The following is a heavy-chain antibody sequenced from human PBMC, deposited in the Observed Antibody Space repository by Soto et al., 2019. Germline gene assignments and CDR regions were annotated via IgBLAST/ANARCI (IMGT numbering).Heavy chain of an antibody. Sequence: QVQLQQCGAGLFKPSETLSLTCAVYGGSFSGYYWSWIRQPPGKGLEWIGEINHSGSTNYNPSLKRLVTISVETSKNQFSLKLSAVTAADTAVYYCARGRRGGDFWSVTSRGGTGFDYWDQGTMVTVSS. CDR2: INHSGST. CDR1: GGSFSGYY. CDR3: ARGRRGGDFWSVTSRGGTGFDY. J-gene: IGHJ4*02. D-gene: IGHD3-3*01. V-gene: IGHV4-34*01.